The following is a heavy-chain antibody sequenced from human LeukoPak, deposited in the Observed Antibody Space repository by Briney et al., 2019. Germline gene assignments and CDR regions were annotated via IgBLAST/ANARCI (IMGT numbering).Heavy chain of an antibody. CDR3: ARRGYCSGTSCYIFDY. V-gene: IGHV4-59*08. D-gene: IGHD2-2*02. CDR1: GGSISSYY. CDR2: IYYSGST. Sequence: SETLSLTCTVSGGSISSYYWSWIRQPPGKGLEWIGYIYYSGSTNYNPSLKSRVTISVDTSKNQFSLKLSSVTAADTAVYYCARRGYCSGTSCYIFDYWGQGTPVTVSS. J-gene: IGHJ4*02.